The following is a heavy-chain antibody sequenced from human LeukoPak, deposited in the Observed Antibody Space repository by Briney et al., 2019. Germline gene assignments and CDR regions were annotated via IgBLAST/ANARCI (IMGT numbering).Heavy chain of an antibody. D-gene: IGHD3-10*01. V-gene: IGHV3-33*01. Sequence: PGGSLRLSCEASGFNFGTFAMHWVRQAPGEGLEWLAIIWYDGSNKHYSDSVKGRFTISRDNSKSSLYLQMNSLRAEDTAVYYCRGTYYYGSGIDGDYFDYWRQGTLVTVSS. J-gene: IGHJ4*02. CDR3: RGTYYYGSGIDGDYFDY. CDR2: IWYDGSNK. CDR1: GFNFGTFA.